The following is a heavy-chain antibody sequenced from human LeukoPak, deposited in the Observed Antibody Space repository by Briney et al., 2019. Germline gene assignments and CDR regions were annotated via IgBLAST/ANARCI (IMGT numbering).Heavy chain of an antibody. D-gene: IGHD3-9*01. J-gene: IGHJ4*02. V-gene: IGHV1-69*13. CDR2: IIPIFGTA. CDR1: GGTFSSYA. Sequence: SVKVSCKASGGTFSSYAISWVRQAPGQGLEWMGGIIPIFGTANYAQKFQGRVTITADESTSTAYMEPSSLRSEDTAVYYCARGAPYYDILTGSKGDPYYFDYWGQGTLVTVSS. CDR3: ARGAPYYDILTGSKGDPYYFDY.